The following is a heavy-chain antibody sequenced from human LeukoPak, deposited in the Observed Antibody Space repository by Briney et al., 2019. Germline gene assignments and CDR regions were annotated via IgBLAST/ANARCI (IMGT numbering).Heavy chain of an antibody. CDR1: GYIFTNYG. CDR2: INPNHGDT. D-gene: IGHD3-9*01. J-gene: IGHJ4*02. Sequence: ASVKVSCKASGYIFTNYGMSWVRQAPGQGLEWMGWINPNHGDTNYAQKFQDRVSMTRDTSISTAYMHLSRLRSADTAVYYCARSPHILTGENFDYWGQGTLLTVSS. CDR3: ARSPHILTGENFDY. V-gene: IGHV1-2*02.